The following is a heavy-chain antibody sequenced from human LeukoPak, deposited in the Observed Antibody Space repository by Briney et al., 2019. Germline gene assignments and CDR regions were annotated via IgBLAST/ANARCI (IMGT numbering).Heavy chain of an antibody. CDR1: GFTFSSYS. Sequence: QAGGSLRLSCAASGFTFSSYSMNWVRQAPGKGLEWVSYISSSSSTIYYADSVKGRFTISRDNAKNSLYLQMNSLRAEDTAVYYCARAKFFGVVIPDYWGQGTLATVSS. CDR3: ARAKFFGVVIPDY. D-gene: IGHD3-3*01. V-gene: IGHV3-48*01. CDR2: ISSSSSTI. J-gene: IGHJ4*02.